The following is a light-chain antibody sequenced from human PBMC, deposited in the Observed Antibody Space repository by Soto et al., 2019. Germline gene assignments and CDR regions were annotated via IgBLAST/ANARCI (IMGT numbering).Light chain of an antibody. CDR3: LQRTNGLT. J-gene: IGKJ4*01. CDR1: QDLGSY. CDR2: HTS. V-gene: IGKV3-11*01. Sequence: EIVLTQSPATLSLAPGDRATLSCRASQDLGSYLAWYQQKPGQPPRLLIFHTSNRASGIPPRFSGSGTGTDFTLTSSSLETEDFAVYYCLQRTNGLTFGGGTTVEI.